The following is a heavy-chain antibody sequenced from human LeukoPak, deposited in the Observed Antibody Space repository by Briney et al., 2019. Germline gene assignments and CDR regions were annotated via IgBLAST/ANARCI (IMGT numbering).Heavy chain of an antibody. CDR3: SRGGAAAGRSFDY. CDR2: TYYRSKWYN. J-gene: IGHJ4*02. V-gene: IGHV6-1*01. D-gene: IGHD6-13*01. Sequence: SQTLSLTCAISVDSVSSNIAAWNWIRTSPSRGLEWLGRTYYRSKWYNEYAVSVKSRITINPDTSKTQFSLQLNSASPEDTAVYYCSRGGAAAGRSFDYWGQGTLVTVSS. CDR1: VDSVSSNIAA.